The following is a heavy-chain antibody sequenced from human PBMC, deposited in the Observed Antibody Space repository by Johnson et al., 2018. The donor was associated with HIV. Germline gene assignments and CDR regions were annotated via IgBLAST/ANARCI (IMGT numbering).Heavy chain of an antibody. J-gene: IGHJ3*02. V-gene: IGHV3-20*04. CDR3: ARDFVAFGECTAFDI. Sequence: EVQLVESGGGVVRPGGSLRLSCAASGFTLDDYGMAWVRQAPGTGLEWVSGINWNGGSTGYADSVKGRFTISRDNAKNSLYLQMNSLRAEDTALYYCARDFVAFGECTAFDIWGQGTMVAVSS. CDR2: INWNGGST. CDR1: GFTLDDYG. D-gene: IGHD3-10*01.